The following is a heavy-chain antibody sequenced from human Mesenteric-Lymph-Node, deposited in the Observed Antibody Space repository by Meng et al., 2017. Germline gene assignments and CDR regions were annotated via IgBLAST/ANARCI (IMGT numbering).Heavy chain of an antibody. V-gene: IGHV3-23*01. J-gene: IGHJ4*02. D-gene: IGHD2-15*01. CDR3: AKVGWYCSGGSCYSGTFDY. CDR2: ISGSGGST. CDR1: GFTFSSYA. Sequence: GGSLRLSCAASGFTFSSYAMSWVRQAPGKGLEWVSAISGSGGSTYYADSVKGRFTISRDNSKNTLYLQMNSLRAEDTAVYYCAKVGWYCSGGSCYSGTFDYWGQGTLVTVSS.